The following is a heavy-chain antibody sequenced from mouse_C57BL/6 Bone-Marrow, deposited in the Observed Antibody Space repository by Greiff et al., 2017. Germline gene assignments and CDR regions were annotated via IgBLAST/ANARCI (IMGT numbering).Heavy chain of an antibody. CDR2: IHPNSGST. D-gene: IGHD1-1*01. CDR1: GYTFTSYW. V-gene: IGHV1-64*01. J-gene: IGHJ1*03. CDR3: ADPHYYGRSYWYFDV. Sequence: VQLQQPGAELVKPGASVKLSCKASGYTFTSYWMHWVKQRPGQGLEWIGMIHPNSGSTNYNEKFKSKATLTVDKSSSTAYMQLSSLTSEDSAVYYCADPHYYGRSYWYFDVWGTGTTVTVSS.